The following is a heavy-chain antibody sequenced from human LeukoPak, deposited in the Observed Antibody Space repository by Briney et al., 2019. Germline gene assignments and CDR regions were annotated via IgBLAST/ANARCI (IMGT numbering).Heavy chain of an antibody. CDR1: GFTLVDYT. V-gene: IGHV3-43*01. D-gene: IGHD3-3*01. J-gene: IGHJ4*02. Sequence: GGSLRLSCAASGFTLVDYTMHWVRQAPGKGLEWVSLISWDGGSTYYADSVKGRFTISRDNSKNSLYLQMNSLRTEDTALYYCAKVRSGGGVFDYWGQGTLVTVSS. CDR2: ISWDGGST. CDR3: AKVRSGGGVFDY.